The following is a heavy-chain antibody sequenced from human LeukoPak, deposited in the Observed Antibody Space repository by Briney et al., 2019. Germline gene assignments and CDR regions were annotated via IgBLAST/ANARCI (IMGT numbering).Heavy chain of an antibody. D-gene: IGHD5-24*01. CDR1: GGSISSSSYY. CDR2: ISGSGGST. J-gene: IGHJ4*02. Sequence: ETLSLTCTVSGGSISSSSYYWGWIRQPPGKGLEWVSAISGSGGSTYYADSVKGRFTISRDNSKNTLYLQMNSLRAEDTAVYYCAKSGYNRFDYWGQGTLVTVSS. V-gene: IGHV3-23*01. CDR3: AKSGYNRFDY.